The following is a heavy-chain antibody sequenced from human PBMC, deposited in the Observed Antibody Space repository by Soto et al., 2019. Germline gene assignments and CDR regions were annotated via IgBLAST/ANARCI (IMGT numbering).Heavy chain of an antibody. CDR1: GGSITNYY. Sequence: SETLSLTCTVSGGSITNYYWGWIRQPPGKGLEWIGPIYFSGSSTYNPSLKSRVTISVDKSKNQFSLKLRSVTAADTAVYYCARCIVAAGPIDYWGQGTQVTVSS. D-gene: IGHD6-13*01. V-gene: IGHV4-59*12. CDR2: IYFSGSS. CDR3: ARCIVAAGPIDY. J-gene: IGHJ4*02.